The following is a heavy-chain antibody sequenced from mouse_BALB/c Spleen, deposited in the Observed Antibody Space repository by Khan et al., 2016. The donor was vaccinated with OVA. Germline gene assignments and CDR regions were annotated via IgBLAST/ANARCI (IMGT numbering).Heavy chain of an antibody. CDR2: IDPENGNS. CDR1: GFNIKDYY. V-gene: IGHV14-1*02. CDR3: AGSILLCFDD. D-gene: IGHD6-2*01. J-gene: IGHJ2*01. Sequence: VQLQQSGAELVRPGALVKLSCKGSGFNIKDYYMQWVKQRPEQGLEWIGWIDPENGNSIYDPKFQGQASIKADTTSNTAFLQLSSLTSKDTAVDYWAGSILLCFDDWGQGTTLTVSS.